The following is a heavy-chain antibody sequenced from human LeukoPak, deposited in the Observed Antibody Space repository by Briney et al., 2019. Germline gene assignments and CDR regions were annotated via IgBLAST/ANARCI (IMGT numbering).Heavy chain of an antibody. CDR1: GFTFSSYE. CDR2: ISSSGTTI. J-gene: IGHJ4*02. CDR3: ARVSAVALDY. V-gene: IGHV3-48*03. D-gene: IGHD6-19*01. Sequence: GGSLRLSCAASGFTFSSYEMNWVRQAPGKGLEWVSYISSSGTTIYYADSVKGRFTISGDNAKNSLYLQMNSLRAEDTAVYYCARVSAVALDYWGQGTLVTVSS.